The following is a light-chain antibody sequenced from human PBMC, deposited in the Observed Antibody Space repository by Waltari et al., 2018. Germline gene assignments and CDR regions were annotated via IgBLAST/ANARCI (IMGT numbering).Light chain of an antibody. V-gene: IGLV5-45*03. CDR3: MIWYSSAWV. Sequence: QAVLTQPSSLSASPGASASLTCTLRSGIDVGTYNIYWFQQRPGSPPQYLLRYKSDSDKQQCSGVPSRFSGSKDASANAVILLISGLQSDDEADYHCMIWYSSAWVFGGGTKLTVL. CDR1: SGIDVGTYN. CDR2: YKSDSDK. J-gene: IGLJ3*02.